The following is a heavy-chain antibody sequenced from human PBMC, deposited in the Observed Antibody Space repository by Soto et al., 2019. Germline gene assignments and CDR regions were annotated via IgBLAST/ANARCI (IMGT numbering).Heavy chain of an antibody. CDR3: AXGXXXXSXFVGYYYYTLDV. CDR2: IWYDGSNK. V-gene: IGHV3-33*01. Sequence: QVQLVESGGGVVQPGRSLRLSCTASGFTFSTYGXHXXXXXXXXXXXWVTVIWYDGSNKYYADSVKGRFTISRDNXXXXXXXXXXXXXXXXXAXYYCAXGXXXXSXFVGYYYYTLDVWGQGTTVTVSS. J-gene: IGHJ6*02. D-gene: IGHD3-10*01. CDR1: GFTFSTYG.